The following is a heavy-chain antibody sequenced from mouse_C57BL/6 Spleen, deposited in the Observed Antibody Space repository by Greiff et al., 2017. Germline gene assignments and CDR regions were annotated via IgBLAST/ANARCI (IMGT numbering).Heavy chain of an antibody. D-gene: IGHD1-1*01. CDR1: GYTFTSYW. CDR3: ARENGYGSSYWYFDV. V-gene: IGHV1-61*01. J-gene: IGHJ1*03. Sequence: VQLQQPGAELVRPGSSVKLSCKASGYTFTSYWMDWVKQRPGQGLEWIGNIYPSDSETHYNQKFKDKATLTVDKSSSTAYMQLSSLTSEDSAVYYCARENGYGSSYWYFDVWGTGTTVTVSS. CDR2: IYPSDSET.